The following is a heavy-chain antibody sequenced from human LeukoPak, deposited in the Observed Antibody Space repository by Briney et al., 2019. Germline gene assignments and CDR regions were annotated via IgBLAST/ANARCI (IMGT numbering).Heavy chain of an antibody. CDR2: INSDGSST. CDR3: ACDRYYHPDY. Sequence: PGGSLRLSCAASGLDLSGYWMHWVRQAPGKGLVWVSRINSDGSSTTYANSVQGRFTISRDNAKNTLYLQMSSLRAEDTAVYYCACDRYYHPDYWGQGTLVTASS. J-gene: IGHJ4*02. CDR1: GLDLSGYW. D-gene: IGHD2-21*01. V-gene: IGHV3-74*01.